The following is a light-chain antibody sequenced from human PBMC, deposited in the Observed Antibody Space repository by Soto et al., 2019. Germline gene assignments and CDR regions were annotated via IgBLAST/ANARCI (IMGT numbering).Light chain of an antibody. Sequence: QSVLTQPPSVSGAPGQRVTISCTGSSSNIGAGYDVHWYQQLPGTAPKLLIYGNSNRPSGVPDRFSGSKSGTSASLAITGLQAEDEADYYCQTWGTGYVVFGGGTKLTVL. CDR2: GNS. V-gene: IGLV1-40*01. CDR3: QTWGTGYVV. J-gene: IGLJ2*01. CDR1: SSNIGAGYD.